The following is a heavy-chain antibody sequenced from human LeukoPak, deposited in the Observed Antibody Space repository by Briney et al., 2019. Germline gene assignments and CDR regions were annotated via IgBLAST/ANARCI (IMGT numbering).Heavy chain of an antibody. CDR3: ARDWQWLVKSGNIDY. D-gene: IGHD6-19*01. J-gene: IGHJ4*02. Sequence: GGSLRLSCTASGFTLGSHSMRGGRRAPSKGRQGGAVISYDGSNNYYADYVKGRFTISRDNSKNTLYLKMNSLRAEDTAVYYCARDWQWLVKSGNIDYWGQGSLVTVSS. CDR1: GFTLGSHS. CDR2: ISYDGSNN. V-gene: IGHV3-30*04.